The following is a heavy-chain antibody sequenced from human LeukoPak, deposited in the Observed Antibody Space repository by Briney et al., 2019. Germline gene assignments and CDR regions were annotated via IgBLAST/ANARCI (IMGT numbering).Heavy chain of an antibody. CDR3: VKDGGAGYYGSGSYYNYYYYYGMDV. V-gene: IGHV3-64D*06. D-gene: IGHD3-10*01. Sequence: GGSLRLSCSASGFTFSSYAMHWVRQAPGKGLEYVSAISSNGGSTYYADSVKGRFTISRDNSKNTLYLQMSSLRAEDTAVYYCVKDGGAGYYGSGSYYNYYYYYGMDVWGTGTTVTVSS. J-gene: IGHJ6*04. CDR1: GFTFSSYA. CDR2: ISSNGGST.